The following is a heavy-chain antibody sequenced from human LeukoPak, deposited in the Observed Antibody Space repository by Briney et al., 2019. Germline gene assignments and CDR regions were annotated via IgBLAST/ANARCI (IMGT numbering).Heavy chain of an antibody. CDR3: ARGVAAAKTDY. CDR2: INSDGSST. CDR1: GFTFSSYW. Sequence: GGSLRLSCAASGFTFSSYWMHWVRQAPGQGLVWVSRINSDGSSTSYADSVKGRFTISRDNAKNTLYLQMNSLRAEDTAVYYCARGVAAAKTDYWGQRTLVTVSS. J-gene: IGHJ4*02. V-gene: IGHV3-74*01. D-gene: IGHD6-13*01.